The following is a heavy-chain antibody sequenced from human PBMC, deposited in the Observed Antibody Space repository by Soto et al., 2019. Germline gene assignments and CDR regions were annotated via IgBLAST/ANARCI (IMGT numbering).Heavy chain of an antibody. D-gene: IGHD1-20*01. Sequence: EVQLVESGGGLVHPGGSLRLSCAASGFIFSSYCMSWVRQARGKVLEWVANIKQDGSEKYYVDSVKGRFSISRDNAKNSLYLQMHSLRAEDTAVYYCAREATKVATPKYKWFHSWGQGALVSVSS. CDR2: IKQDGSEK. V-gene: IGHV3-7*01. J-gene: IGHJ5*01. CDR3: AREATKVATPKYKWFHS. CDR1: GFIFSSYC.